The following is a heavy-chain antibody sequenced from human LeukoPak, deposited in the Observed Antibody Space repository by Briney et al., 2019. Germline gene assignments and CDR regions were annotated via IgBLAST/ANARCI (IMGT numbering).Heavy chain of an antibody. CDR2: IRFDGIKK. D-gene: IGHD1-26*01. CDR1: GFIFSTYS. Sequence: PGGSLRLSCAASGFIFSTYSMNWVRQAPGKGLEWVAFIRFDGIKKDYADSVKGQFTISRDNAKKMVFLQMNSLRIEDTAVYYCAKGEGYMDVWGKGTTVTV. V-gene: IGHV3-30*02. CDR3: AKGEGYMDV. J-gene: IGHJ6*03.